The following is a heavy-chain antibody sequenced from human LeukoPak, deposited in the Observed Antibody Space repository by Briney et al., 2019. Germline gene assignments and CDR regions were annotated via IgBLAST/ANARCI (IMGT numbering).Heavy chain of an antibody. Sequence: SETLSLTCTVSGGSISSYYWSWIRQPPGKGLEWIGYIYYSGSTNYNPPLKSRVTISVDTSKNQFSLKLSSLTAADTAVYYCARDYIPRSSWYHSYYHMDVWRKGTTVTVSS. CDR1: GGSISSYY. CDR3: ARDYIPRSSWYHSYYHMDV. J-gene: IGHJ6*03. D-gene: IGHD6-13*01. CDR2: IYYSGST. V-gene: IGHV4-59*12.